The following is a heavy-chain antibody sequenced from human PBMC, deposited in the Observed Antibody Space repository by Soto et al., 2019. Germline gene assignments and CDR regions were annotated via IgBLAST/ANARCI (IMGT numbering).Heavy chain of an antibody. D-gene: IGHD2-15*01. CDR2: INHRGST. V-gene: IGHV4-34*01. CDR3: ARGRGWGYCSGGSCSIYYYGMDV. Sequence: SETLSLTCAVYGGSFSGYYCSWIRQPPEKGLEWIGEINHRGSTNHNRSLKSGFTRSVDTSKNQFSLKLSSVTAADTAVYYCARGRGWGYCSGGSCSIYYYGMDVWGQGTTVTVSS. CDR1: GGSFSGYY. J-gene: IGHJ6*02.